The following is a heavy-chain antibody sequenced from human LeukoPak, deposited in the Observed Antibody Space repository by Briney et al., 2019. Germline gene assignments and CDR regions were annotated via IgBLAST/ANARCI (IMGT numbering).Heavy chain of an antibody. CDR2: INHSGST. D-gene: IGHD5-18*01. CDR1: GGSFSGYY. J-gene: IGHJ6*03. Sequence: SETLSLTCAVHGGSFSGYYWSWIRQPPGKGLEWIGEINHSGSTNYNPSLKSRVTISVDTSKNQFSLKLSSVTAADTAVYYCARGGGRKYSYGYYYYYYMDAWGKGTTVTVSS. V-gene: IGHV4-34*01. CDR3: ARGGGRKYSYGYYYYYYMDA.